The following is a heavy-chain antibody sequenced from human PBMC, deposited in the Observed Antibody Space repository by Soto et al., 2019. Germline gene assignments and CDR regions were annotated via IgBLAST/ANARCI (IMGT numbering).Heavy chain of an antibody. D-gene: IGHD2-15*01. CDR3: ASNSGYSYFEH. CDR2: ISAHNGNT. J-gene: IGHJ4*02. CDR1: GYTFTGYG. V-gene: IGHV1-18*01. Sequence: QVQLTQSGTEVKKPGASLKVSCKAYGYTFTGYGMTGVGQAPGQGLEWMGWISAHNGNTNYAQKFQDIVSLTFDTSTSTVYMELTSLRPDNTAVYYCASNSGYSYFEHWGQGALVTVST.